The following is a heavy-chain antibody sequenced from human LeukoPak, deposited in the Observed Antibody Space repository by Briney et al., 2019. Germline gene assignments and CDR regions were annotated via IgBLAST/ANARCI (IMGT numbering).Heavy chain of an antibody. Sequence: GGSLRLSCAASGFTFSSYSMNWVRQAPGKGLEWVSYISSSSTIYYADSVKGRFTISRDNAKNSLYLQMNSLRDEDTAVYYCTVGKARGYYYYYYGMDVWGQGTTVTVSS. D-gene: IGHD3-10*01. J-gene: IGHJ6*02. V-gene: IGHV3-48*02. CDR1: GFTFSSYS. CDR2: ISSSSTI. CDR3: TVGKARGYYYYYYGMDV.